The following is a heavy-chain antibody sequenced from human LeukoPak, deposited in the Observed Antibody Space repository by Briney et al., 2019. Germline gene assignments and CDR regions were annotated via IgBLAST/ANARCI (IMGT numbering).Heavy chain of an antibody. J-gene: IGHJ5*02. CDR2: ISAYNGNT. CDR1: GGTFSSYA. V-gene: IGHV1-18*01. CDR3: ARAGVLRYFDWSTPNNWFDP. D-gene: IGHD3-9*01. Sequence: ASVKVSCKASGGTFSSYAISWVRQAPGQGLEWMGWISAYNGNTNYAQKLQGRVTMTTDTSTSTAYMELRSLRSDDTAVYYCARAGVLRYFDWSTPNNWFDPWGQGTLVTVSS.